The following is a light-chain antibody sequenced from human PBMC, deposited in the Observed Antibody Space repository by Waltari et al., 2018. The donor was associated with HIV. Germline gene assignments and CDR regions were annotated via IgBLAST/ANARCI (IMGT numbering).Light chain of an antibody. V-gene: IGLV3-19*01. CDR2: NRN. CDR3: SSRDNSGNLWV. Sequence: SKLTQDPAVSVALGQTVKMSCQGDSLKIYYTTWYQQKPGRAPILIIYNRNSRPSGIPARFSASSSGNTSALTINGVQVEDEADYYCSSRDNSGNLWVFGGGTKVTVL. CDR1: SLKIYY. J-gene: IGLJ3*02.